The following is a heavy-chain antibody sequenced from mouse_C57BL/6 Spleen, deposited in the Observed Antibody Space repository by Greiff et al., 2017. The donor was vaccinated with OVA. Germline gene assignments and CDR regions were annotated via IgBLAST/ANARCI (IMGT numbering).Heavy chain of an antibody. CDR1: GYTFTSYW. CDR3: AGGDSSGLGFAY. J-gene: IGHJ3*01. D-gene: IGHD3-2*02. Sequence: QVQLQQSGAELVKPGASVKMSCKASGYTFTSYWITWVKQRPGQGLEWIGDIYPGSGSTNYNEKFKSKATLTVDTSSSTAYMQLSSLTSEDSAVYYCAGGDSSGLGFAYWGQGTLVTVSA. CDR2: IYPGSGST. V-gene: IGHV1-55*01.